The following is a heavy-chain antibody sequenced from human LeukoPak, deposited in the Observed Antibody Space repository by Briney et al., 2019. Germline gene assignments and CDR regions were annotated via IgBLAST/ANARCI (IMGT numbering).Heavy chain of an antibody. CDR1: GSRFTSYW. Sequence: GASLKISFXGSGSRFTSYWIGWVRPLPGKGLEWMGIIYPGDSDTRDSPPFQGQVTISADKSISTAYQQWSSLKASDTAMYYCARHSGSSPFDYWGQGTLVTVSS. D-gene: IGHD1-26*01. CDR2: IYPGDSDT. J-gene: IGHJ4*02. V-gene: IGHV5-51*01. CDR3: ARHSGSSPFDY.